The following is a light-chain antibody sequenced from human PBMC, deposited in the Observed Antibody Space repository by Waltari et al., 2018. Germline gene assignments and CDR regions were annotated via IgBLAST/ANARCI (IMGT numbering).Light chain of an antibody. Sequence: QSVLTQLPSASATPGQGVTISCSGSSSNIGDNYVYWYQQFPGTSPKLLIHRNNQRPSGAPDRFAGSKSGASAFLVISGLRSEDEADDHCATWDDSLSGWVFGGGTKVTVL. CDR3: ATWDDSLSGWV. CDR1: SSNIGDNY. CDR2: RNN. J-gene: IGLJ3*02. V-gene: IGLV1-47*01.